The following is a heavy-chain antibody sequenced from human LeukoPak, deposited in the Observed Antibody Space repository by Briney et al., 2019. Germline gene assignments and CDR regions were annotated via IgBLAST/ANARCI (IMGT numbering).Heavy chain of an antibody. V-gene: IGHV3-30*04. CDR1: GFSFSSYA. CDR2: ISSDGSKQ. CDR3: AKGRDTTCWYGSWIDR. J-gene: IGHJ5*02. D-gene: IGHD2-2*01. Sequence: GRPLRLSCAASGFSFSSYAMHWVRQAPGKGLEWVAVISSDGSKQNYADSVRGRFTISRDNSKNMSYVRVNSLGSEDTAVYFCAKGRDTTCWYGSWIDRWGQGTVVTVSS.